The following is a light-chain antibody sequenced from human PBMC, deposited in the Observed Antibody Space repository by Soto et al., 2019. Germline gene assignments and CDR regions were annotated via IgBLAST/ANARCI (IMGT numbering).Light chain of an antibody. Sequence: EIVLTQSPATLSLSPGESATLSCSASRSFASSYLAWYQHKPGQAPRLLIYAASSRATGIPDRFIGSGSGTDFTLTISRLEPDDSAVYYCHHYDSSPPYTFGQGTRLEIK. CDR2: AAS. CDR3: HHYDSSPPYT. CDR1: RSFASSY. J-gene: IGKJ5*01. V-gene: IGKV3-20*01.